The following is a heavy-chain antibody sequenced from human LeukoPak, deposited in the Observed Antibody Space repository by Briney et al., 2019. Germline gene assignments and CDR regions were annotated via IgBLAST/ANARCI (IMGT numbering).Heavy chain of an antibody. J-gene: IGHJ4*02. CDR3: ASSDTAMDILYFDY. CDR1: GDSISSHY. CDR2: ISSSGST. D-gene: IGHD5-18*01. Sequence: SETLSLTCFVSGDSISSHYWNWIRQPPGKGLEWIGYISSSGSTNHNPSLKSRVTISVDTSKNQFSLKLSSVTAADTAVYYCASSDTAMDILYFDYWGQGTLVTVSS. V-gene: IGHV4-59*08.